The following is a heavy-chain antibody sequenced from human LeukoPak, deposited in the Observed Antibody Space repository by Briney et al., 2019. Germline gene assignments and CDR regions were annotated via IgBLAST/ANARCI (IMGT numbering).Heavy chain of an antibody. CDR2: INHSGST. CDR3: ARMNNWGRGWYFDL. D-gene: IGHD7-27*01. Sequence: SETLSLTCAVYGGSFSGYYWSWIRQPPGKGLEWIGEINHSGSTNYNPSLKSRVTISVDTSKNQFSLKVSSLTAADTAVYYCARMNNWGRGWYFDLWGRGTLVTVSS. CDR1: GGSFSGYY. J-gene: IGHJ2*01. V-gene: IGHV4-34*01.